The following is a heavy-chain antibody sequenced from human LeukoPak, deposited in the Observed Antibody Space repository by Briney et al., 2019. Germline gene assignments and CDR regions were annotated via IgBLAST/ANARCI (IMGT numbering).Heavy chain of an antibody. J-gene: IGHJ4*02. V-gene: IGHV3-11*06. D-gene: IGHD5-18*01. CDR3: ARTGRRGYSYGKNYYFDY. Sequence: KPAGPLRLSCAASGFTFSDYYMSWIRQAPGKGLAWVSYISSSSSYTNYADSVKGRFTISRDNAKNSLYLQMNSLRAEDTAVYYCARTGRRGYSYGKNYYFDYWGQGTLVTVSS. CDR2: ISSSSSYT. CDR1: GFTFSDYY.